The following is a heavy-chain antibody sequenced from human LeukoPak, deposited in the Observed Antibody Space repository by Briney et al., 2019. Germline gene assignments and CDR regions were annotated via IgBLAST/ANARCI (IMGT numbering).Heavy chain of an antibody. J-gene: IGHJ6*02. CDR1: GYTSTSYG. V-gene: IGHV1-18*01. CDR3: ARGSGIRHYYYYGMDV. CDR2: ISAYNGNT. Sequence: ASVKVSCKASGYTSTSYGISWVRQAPGQGLEWMGWISAYNGNTNYAQKLQGRVTMTTDTSTSTAYMELRSLRSDDTAVYYCARGSGIRHYYYYGMDVWGRGTTVTVSS. D-gene: IGHD3-10*01.